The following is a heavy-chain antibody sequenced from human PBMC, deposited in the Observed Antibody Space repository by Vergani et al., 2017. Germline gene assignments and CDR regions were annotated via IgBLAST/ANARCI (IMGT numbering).Heavy chain of an antibody. Sequence: QVQLQESGPGLVKPPGTLSLTCAVSGGSISSSNWWSWVRQPPGKGLEWSGEIYLSGSTNYNPSLQSRVTISVDKSKNQFSLELSAVTAADTGVYYCARDLSLMRGVGGKDVWGQGTTVNVSS. V-gene: IGHV4-4*03. CDR2: IYLSGST. J-gene: IGHJ6*02. CDR1: GGSISSSNW. CDR3: ARDLSLMRGVGGKDV. D-gene: IGHD3-3*01.